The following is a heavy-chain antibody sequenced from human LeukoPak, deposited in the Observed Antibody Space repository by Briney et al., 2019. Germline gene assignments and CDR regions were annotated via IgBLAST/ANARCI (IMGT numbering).Heavy chain of an antibody. D-gene: IGHD3-22*01. J-gene: IGHJ4*02. V-gene: IGHV4-34*01. CDR3: ARARSYYYDSSGYYYY. CDR2: INHSGST. Sequence: SETLSLTCAVYGGSFIGYYWSWIRQPPGKGLEWIGEINHSGSTNYNPSLKSRVTISVDTSKNQFSLKLSSVTAADTAVYYCARARSYYYDSSGYYYYWGQGTLVTVSS. CDR1: GGSFIGYY.